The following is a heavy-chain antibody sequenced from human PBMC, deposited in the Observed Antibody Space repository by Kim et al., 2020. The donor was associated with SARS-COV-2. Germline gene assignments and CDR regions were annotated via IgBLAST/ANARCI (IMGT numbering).Heavy chain of an antibody. J-gene: IGHJ4*02. D-gene: IGHD6-13*01. V-gene: IGHV4-4*07. Sequence: NSNPSLKSRVPMSLDTSKNQFSLILNSVSAADTAVYYCARALGGYYFDYWGQGTLVTVSS. CDR3: ARALGGYYFDY.